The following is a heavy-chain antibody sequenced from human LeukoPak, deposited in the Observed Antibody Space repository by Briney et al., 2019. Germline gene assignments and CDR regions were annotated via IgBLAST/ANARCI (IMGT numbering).Heavy chain of an antibody. CDR3: ARNSNGMSN. Sequence: PGGSLRLSCVASGFTFTNYGMMSVRQAPGKGLVWVSYINSDGRSTTYADSVKGRFTISRDNAKNTLYLQMSSLRAEDTAMYYCARNSNGMSNWGQGTLVIVSS. CDR2: INSDGRST. CDR1: GFTFTNYG. V-gene: IGHV3-74*01. J-gene: IGHJ4*02. D-gene: IGHD2-8*01.